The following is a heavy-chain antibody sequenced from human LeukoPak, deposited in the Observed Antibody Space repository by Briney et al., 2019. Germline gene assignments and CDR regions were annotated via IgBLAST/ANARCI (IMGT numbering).Heavy chain of an antibody. CDR2: IYYSGST. CDR1: GGSISSYY. CDR3: ARVGVTMDYYYYYMDV. Sequence: PSETLSLTCTVSGGSISSYYWSWIRQPPGKGLEWIGYIYYSGSTNYNPSLKSRVTISVDTSKNQFSLKLSSVTAADTAVYYCARVGVTMDYYYYYMDVWGKGTTVPVSS. J-gene: IGHJ6*03. V-gene: IGHV4-59*08. D-gene: IGHD3-10*01.